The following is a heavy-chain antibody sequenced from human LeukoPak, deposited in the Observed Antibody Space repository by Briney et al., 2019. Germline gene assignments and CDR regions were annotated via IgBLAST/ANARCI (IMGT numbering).Heavy chain of an antibody. Sequence: GGSLRLSCAASGVTFSSYWMSWVRQAPGKGLEWVANIKEDGSEKYYVDSVKGRFTISRDNAKKSLYLQMNRLRAEDTAVYYCARAGMDVWGQGTPVTVSS. J-gene: IGHJ6*02. CDR3: ARAGMDV. V-gene: IGHV3-7*01. CDR1: GVTFSSYW. CDR2: IKEDGSEK.